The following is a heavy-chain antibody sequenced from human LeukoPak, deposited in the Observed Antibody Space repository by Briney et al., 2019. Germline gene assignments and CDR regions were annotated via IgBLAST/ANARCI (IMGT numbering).Heavy chain of an antibody. CDR1: GYTFTSYD. CDR3: ATSYEDYYYGMGV. Sequence: ASVKVSCKTSGYTFTSYDINWVRQTTGQGLEWMGWMNPNSGDTGYAQKFQGRVTMTWNPSTSTAYMELSTLRSEDRAVYYCATSYEDYYYGMGVWGQGTTVTVSS. CDR2: MNPNSGDT. V-gene: IGHV1-8*01. D-gene: IGHD3-3*01. J-gene: IGHJ6*02.